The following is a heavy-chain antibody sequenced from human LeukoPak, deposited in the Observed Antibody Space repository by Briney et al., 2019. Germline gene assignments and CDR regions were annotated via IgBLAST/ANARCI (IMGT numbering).Heavy chain of an antibody. CDR2: IKQDGSEK. CDR3: ARGGSSIAAAEYH. Sequence: GGSLRLSCAASGFTFSSYWMSWVRQAPGKGLEWVANIKQDGSEKHYVDSVEGRFTISRDNAKKSLYLQMNSLRAEDTAVYYCARGGSSIAAAEYHWGQGALVTVSS. J-gene: IGHJ5*02. D-gene: IGHD6-13*01. V-gene: IGHV3-7*01. CDR1: GFTFSSYW.